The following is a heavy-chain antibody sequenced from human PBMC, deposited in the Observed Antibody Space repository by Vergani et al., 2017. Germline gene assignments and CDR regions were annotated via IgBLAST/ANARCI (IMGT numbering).Heavy chain of an antibody. V-gene: IGHV1-18*01. Sequence: QVQLVQSGAEVKKPGASVKVSCKASGYTFTSYGISWVRQAPGQGLEWMGWISAYNGNTNYAQKLQGRVTMTTDTSTSTAYMGLRSLRSDDTAVYYCARDAKRYYDKGYYYGMDVWGQGTTVTVSS. CDR1: GYTFTSYG. D-gene: IGHD3-9*01. J-gene: IGHJ6*02. CDR2: ISAYNGNT. CDR3: ARDAKRYYDKGYYYGMDV.